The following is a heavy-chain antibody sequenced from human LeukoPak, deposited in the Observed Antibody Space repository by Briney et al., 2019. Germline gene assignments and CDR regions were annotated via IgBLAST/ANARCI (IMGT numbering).Heavy chain of an antibody. J-gene: IGHJ4*02. CDR1: AGSISSSSYY. D-gene: IGHD6-19*01. CDR3: ARHWDGSGWPIDY. CDR2: MYYSGST. V-gene: IGHV4-39*01. Sequence: SETLSLTCTVSAGSISSSSYYWGWIRQPPGKGLEWIGSMYYSGSTYYNPSLKSRVTISVDTSKNQFSLKLISVIAADTAVYYCARHWDGSGWPIDYCGQGTLVTVSS.